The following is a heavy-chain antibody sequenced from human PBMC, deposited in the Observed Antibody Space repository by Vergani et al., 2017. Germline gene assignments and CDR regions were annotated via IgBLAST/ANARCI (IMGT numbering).Heavy chain of an antibody. D-gene: IGHD4-11*01. J-gene: IGHJ4*02. V-gene: IGHV1-2*04. CDR1: GYTFTGYY. CDR2: IKPKSGGT. CDR3: ARGRAPSNPFDY. Sequence: QVQLVQSGAEVQKPGASVKVSCKASGYTFTGYYMHWVRQAPGQGLGWMGWIKPKSGGTNYAQKFQGWVTMTRDTSISTAYMELSRLRSDDTAVYYCARGRAPSNPFDYWGQGTLVTVSS.